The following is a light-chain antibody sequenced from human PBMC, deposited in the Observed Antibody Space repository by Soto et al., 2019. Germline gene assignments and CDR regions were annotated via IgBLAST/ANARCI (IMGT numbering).Light chain of an antibody. CDR3: QQYNNWPFT. V-gene: IGKV3-15*01. Sequence: EIVMTQSPATLSVSPGERATLSCRASQSVSSTLAWYQQKPGQAPRLLIYAASTRATGIPARFSGSGSETEFTLTISSLQSEDFAVYDCQQYNNWPFTFGPGTKVYL. CDR1: QSVSST. J-gene: IGKJ3*01. CDR2: AAS.